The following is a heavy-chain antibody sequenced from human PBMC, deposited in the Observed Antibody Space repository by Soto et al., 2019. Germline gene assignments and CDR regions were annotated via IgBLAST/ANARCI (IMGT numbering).Heavy chain of an antibody. D-gene: IGHD3-22*01. J-gene: IGHJ6*02. CDR3: ARDTKGGGYPSSPYCYYGMDV. V-gene: IGHV4-31*03. CDR2: IYYSGST. CDR1: GGSISSGGYY. Sequence: QVQLQESGPGLVKPSQTLSLTCTVSGGSISSGGYYWSWIRQHPGKGLEWIGYIYYSGSTYYNPSLKRRVTISVDTSKNQFSLKLSSVTAADTAVYYCARDTKGGGYPSSPYCYYGMDVWGQGTTVTVSS.